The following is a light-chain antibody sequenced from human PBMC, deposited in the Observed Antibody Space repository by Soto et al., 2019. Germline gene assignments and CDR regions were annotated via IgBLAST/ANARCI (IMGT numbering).Light chain of an antibody. CDR3: APWDDSLSGHYV. Sequence: QSVLTQPPSASGTPGQRITISCSGSRSNIGYNYVYWYQQLPGTAPKLLIYRNNQRPSGVPDRFSGSKSGTSASLAISGLRSEDEADYYCAPWDDSLSGHYVFATGTKLTVL. CDR2: RNN. V-gene: IGLV1-47*01. J-gene: IGLJ1*01. CDR1: RSNIGYNY.